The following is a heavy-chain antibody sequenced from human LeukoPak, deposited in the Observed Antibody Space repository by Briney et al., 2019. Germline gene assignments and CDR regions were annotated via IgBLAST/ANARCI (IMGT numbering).Heavy chain of an antibody. CDR3: AREGRAKMATISLRRYFDY. D-gene: IGHD5-24*01. Sequence: ASVKVSCXAPGYTFTGYYMHWVRQAPGQGLEWMGRINPNSGGTNYAQKFQGRVTMTRDTSISTAYMELSRLRSDDTAVYYCAREGRAKMATISLRRYFDYWGRGTLVTVSS. J-gene: IGHJ4*02. V-gene: IGHV1-2*06. CDR1: GYTFTGYY. CDR2: INPNSGGT.